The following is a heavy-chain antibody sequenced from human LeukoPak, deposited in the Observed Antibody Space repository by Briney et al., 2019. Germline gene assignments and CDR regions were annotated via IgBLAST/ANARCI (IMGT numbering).Heavy chain of an antibody. J-gene: IGHJ4*02. Sequence: PSETLSLTCTVSGGSISSYYWGWIRQPPGKGLEWIGSIYYSGSTYYNPSLKSRVTISVDTSKNQFSLKLSSVTAADTAVYYCARHEEIVADYWGQGTLVTVSS. V-gene: IGHV4-39*01. CDR3: ARHEEIVADY. D-gene: IGHD2/OR15-2a*01. CDR2: IYYSGST. CDR1: GGSISSYY.